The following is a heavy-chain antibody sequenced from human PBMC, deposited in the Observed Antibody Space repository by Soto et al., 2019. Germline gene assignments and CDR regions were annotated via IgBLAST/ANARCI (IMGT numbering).Heavy chain of an antibody. CDR3: ARGPPSYYDSSGYYKSFDY. CDR2: ISAYNGNT. D-gene: IGHD3-22*01. J-gene: IGHJ4*02. CDR1: GYTFTSYG. V-gene: IGHV1-18*01. Sequence: QVQLVQSGAEVKKPGASVKVSCKASGYTFTSYGISWVRQAPGQGLEWMGWISAYNGNTNYAQKLQGRVTMTTDTSTSTAYMEPRSLRSDDTAVYYCARGPPSYYDSSGYYKSFDYGGQGTRFTFSS.